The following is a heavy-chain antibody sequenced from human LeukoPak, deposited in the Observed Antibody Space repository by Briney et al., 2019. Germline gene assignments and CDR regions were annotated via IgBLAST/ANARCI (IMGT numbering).Heavy chain of an antibody. CDR3: ARDLSGIAGYTYGRGIDY. CDR1: GFTFSSHW. J-gene: IGHJ4*02. D-gene: IGHD5-18*01. V-gene: IGHV3-7*01. Sequence: GGSLRLSCAASGFTFSSHWMSWVRQAPGKGLEWVANIKKDGSEKYYVDTVKGRFTISRDNAKTSLYLQMNSLRAEDTAVYYCARDLSGIAGYTYGRGIDYWGQGTLVTVSS. CDR2: IKKDGSEK.